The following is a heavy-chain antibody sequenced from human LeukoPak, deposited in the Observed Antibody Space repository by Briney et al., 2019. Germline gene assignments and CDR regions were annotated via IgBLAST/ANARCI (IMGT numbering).Heavy chain of an antibody. CDR1: GGSISGXX. CDR2: IYYSGNT. Sequence: SETLSLTCTVSGGSISGXXXXXIRQPPGKGLEWIGNIYYSGNTNYNPSLKSRVXXXXDTSKNQFSLKLSSVTAADTAVYYCARRNDFDIWGQGTMVTVSS. CDR3: ARRNDFDI. V-gene: IGHV4-59*08. J-gene: IGHJ3*02.